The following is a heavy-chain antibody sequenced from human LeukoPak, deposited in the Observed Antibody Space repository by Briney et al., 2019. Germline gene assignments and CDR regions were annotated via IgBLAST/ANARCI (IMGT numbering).Heavy chain of an antibody. Sequence: GILRLSCAASGFTFSSHAMSWVRQAPGKGLEWVSSISGSGDNRNYADSVKGRFTISRDNSKSTLYLEMNSLRAEDTAIYYCAKNPLVSGTIYFDSWGQGTLLTVSS. D-gene: IGHD6-19*01. V-gene: IGHV3-23*01. CDR1: GFTFSSHA. CDR2: ISGSGDNR. J-gene: IGHJ4*02. CDR3: AKNPLVSGTIYFDS.